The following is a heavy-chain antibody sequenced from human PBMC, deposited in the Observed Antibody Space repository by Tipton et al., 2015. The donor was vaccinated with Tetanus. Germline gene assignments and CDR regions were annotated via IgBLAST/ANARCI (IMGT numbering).Heavy chain of an antibody. CDR3: AKDIAGGSYSGSYYVRYFDL. J-gene: IGHJ2*01. Sequence: SLRLSCAASGFTFDDYAMHWVRQAPGKGLEWVSGISWNSGSIGYADSVKGRFTISRDNAKNSLYLQMNSLRAEDTALYYCAKDIAGGSYSGSYYVRYFDLWGRGTLVTVSS. CDR2: ISWNSGSI. D-gene: IGHD1-26*01. CDR1: GFTFDDYA. V-gene: IGHV3-9*01.